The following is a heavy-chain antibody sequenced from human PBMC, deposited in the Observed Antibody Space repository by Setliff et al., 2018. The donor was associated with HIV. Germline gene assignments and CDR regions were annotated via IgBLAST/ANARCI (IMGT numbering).Heavy chain of an antibody. Sequence: SETLSLTCTVSGGSISSGTYYWGWIRRPPGKGQEWIGSIYYSGSTYYNPSLKSRITISVDTSKNQFSLKLSSVTAADTAVYYCARVGDYGSGGWFDPWGQGTLVTVSS. V-gene: IGHV4-39*07. CDR1: GGSISSGTYY. J-gene: IGHJ5*02. CDR3: ARVGDYGSGGWFDP. CDR2: IYYSGST. D-gene: IGHD3-10*01.